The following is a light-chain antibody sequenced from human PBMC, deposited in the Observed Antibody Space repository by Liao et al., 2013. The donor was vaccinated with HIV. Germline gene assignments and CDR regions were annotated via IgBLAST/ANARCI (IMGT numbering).Light chain of an antibody. Sequence: SFVLTQPPSVSVSPGQTAHITCSGDKLGDKYVCWYQQKPGQSPVLVIYQDNKRPFGIPERFSGSNSENTATLTISGTQAMDEADYYCQAGDSGTAYVFGTGTKVTVL. CDR2: QDN. J-gene: IGLJ1*01. CDR3: QAGDSGTAYV. V-gene: IGLV3-1*01. CDR1: KLGDKY.